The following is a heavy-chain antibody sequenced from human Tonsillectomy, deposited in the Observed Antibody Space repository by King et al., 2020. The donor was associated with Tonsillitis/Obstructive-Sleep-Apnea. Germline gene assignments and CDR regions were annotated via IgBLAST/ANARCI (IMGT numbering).Heavy chain of an antibody. CDR2: IDPNSGGT. V-gene: IGHV1-2*02. CDR3: ARGSYWGRPDY. J-gene: IGHJ4*02. D-gene: IGHD3-16*01. Sequence: VQLVESGAEVKKPGASVKVSCKASGYTFIGYYMHWVRQAPGQGLEWMGWIDPNSGGTKYAQKSQGRVTMTRDTYISTAYMELSSLRSDDTAVYYCARGSYWGRPDYWGQGTLVTVSS. CDR1: GYTFIGYY.